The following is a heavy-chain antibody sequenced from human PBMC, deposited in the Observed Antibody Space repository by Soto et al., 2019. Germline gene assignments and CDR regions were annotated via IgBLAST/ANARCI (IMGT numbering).Heavy chain of an antibody. V-gene: IGHV4-39*01. CDR3: ARHAAYDSVWGKSDGSDY. CDR2: MYYSGAT. J-gene: IGHJ4*02. D-gene: IGHD3-16*01. CDR1: GGSISSNSYY. Sequence: QLQLQESGPGLVKPSETLSLACTVSGGSISSNSYYWDWIRQPPGNGLEWIGSMYYSGATYHNPSIQSRVTISVDTSKNQFSLHLSSVTAADTAVYYCARHAAYDSVWGKSDGSDYWGQGTLVTVSS.